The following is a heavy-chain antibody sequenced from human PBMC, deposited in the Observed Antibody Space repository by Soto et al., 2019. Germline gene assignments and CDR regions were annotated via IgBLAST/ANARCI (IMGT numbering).Heavy chain of an antibody. D-gene: IGHD6-19*01. J-gene: IGHJ4*02. Sequence: QVQLQESGPGLVKPSDTLSLTCTVSGCSGSSGSYYWSWIRQPPGKGLEWIGYIYYSGSTNYNPSLKSRVTISVDTSKNQFSLKLNSVTAADTAVYYCASYSSGWYDVSYWGQGTLVTVSS. V-gene: IGHV4-61*01. CDR3: ASYSSGWYDVSY. CDR1: GCSGSSGSYY. CDR2: IYYSGST.